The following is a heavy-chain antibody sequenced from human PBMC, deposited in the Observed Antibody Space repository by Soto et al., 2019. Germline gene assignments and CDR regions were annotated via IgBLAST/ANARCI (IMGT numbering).Heavy chain of an antibody. V-gene: IGHV1-18*01. J-gene: IGHJ2*01. Sequence: ASVKVSCKASGFTFTSSAMQWVRQARGQRLEWMGWINARNGNTKYSQKYQDRVTMTTDKSTSTAYMELRSLRNDDTAVYYCARVGLGWYFDLWGRGTLVTVSS. D-gene: IGHD3-10*01. CDR1: GFTFTSSA. CDR3: ARVGLGWYFDL. CDR2: INARNGNT.